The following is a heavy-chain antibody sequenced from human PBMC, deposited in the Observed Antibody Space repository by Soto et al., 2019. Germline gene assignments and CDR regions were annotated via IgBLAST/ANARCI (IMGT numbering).Heavy chain of an antibody. D-gene: IGHD6-6*01. CDR2: IRSKAYGGTT. CDR3: TVEYSSSSTYYYYGMDV. J-gene: IGHJ6*02. CDR1: GFTFGDYA. V-gene: IGHV3-49*03. Sequence: SLRLSCTASGFTFGDYAMSWFRQAPGKGLEWVGFIRSKAYGGTTEYAASVKGRFTISRDDSKSIAYLQMNSLKTEDTAVYYCTVEYSSSSTYYYYGMDVWGQGTTVTVSS.